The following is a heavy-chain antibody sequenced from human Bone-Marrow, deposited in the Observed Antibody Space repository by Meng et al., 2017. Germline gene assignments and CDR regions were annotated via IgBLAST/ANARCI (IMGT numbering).Heavy chain of an antibody. V-gene: IGHV4-31*01. CDR1: CGSISSGGYY. Sequence: VELQESGPGRVKPSQILSLTCPVSCGSISSGGYYWGWIRQHPGKGLEWIGYIYYSGTTYYNPSLSSLVTISVDTSKNQFFLNLSSVTAADTAVYSCARDIRQGGNIWFDPWGQGTLVTVSS. J-gene: IGHJ5*02. CDR2: IYYSGTT. D-gene: IGHD3-16*01. CDR3: ARDIRQGGNIWFDP.